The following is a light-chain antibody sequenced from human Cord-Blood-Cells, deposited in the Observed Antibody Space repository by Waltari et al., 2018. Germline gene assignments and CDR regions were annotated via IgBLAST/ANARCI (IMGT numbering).Light chain of an antibody. CDR1: SSDVGGYNY. CDR3: SSYTSSSTVV. J-gene: IGLJ2*01. CDR2: DVS. Sequence: QSALTQPAPVSGSPGPSITISCTGTSSDVGGYNYVSWYQQHPVKAPKLMIYDVSNRPSGVSNRFSGSKSGNTASLTISGLQAEDEADYYCSSYTSSSTVVFGGGTKLTVL. V-gene: IGLV2-14*01.